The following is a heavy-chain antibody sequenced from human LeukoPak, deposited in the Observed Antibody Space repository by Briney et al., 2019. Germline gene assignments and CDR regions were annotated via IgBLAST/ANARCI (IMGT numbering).Heavy chain of an antibody. D-gene: IGHD5-12*01. CDR1: GFTFSDYW. J-gene: IGHJ3*02. CDR3: ARVSGTNTFDI. Sequence: PGGSLRLSCAASGFTFSDYWMTWVRQAPGKGLEWVANIKKDGREKYYVDSVKGRFTMSRDNAKNSLFLQMNSLRAEDTAVYFCARVSGTNTFDIWGHGTMVTASS. CDR2: IKKDGREK. V-gene: IGHV3-7*01.